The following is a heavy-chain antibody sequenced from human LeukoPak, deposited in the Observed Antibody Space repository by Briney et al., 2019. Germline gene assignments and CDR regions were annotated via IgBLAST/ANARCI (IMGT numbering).Heavy chain of an antibody. Sequence: SVKFSCKASGVTSSSYAISWVRQAPGQGLEWMGGIIPIFGTANYAQKFQGRATITADKSTSTAYMELSSLRSEDTAVYYCARDGAMVRGVIITNSGWFDPWGQGTLVTVSS. CDR2: IIPIFGTA. CDR3: ARDGAMVRGVIITNSGWFDP. V-gene: IGHV1-69*06. J-gene: IGHJ5*02. CDR1: GVTSSSYA. D-gene: IGHD3-10*01.